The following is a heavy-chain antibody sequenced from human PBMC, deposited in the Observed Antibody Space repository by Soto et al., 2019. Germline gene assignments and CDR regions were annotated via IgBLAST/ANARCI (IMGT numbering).Heavy chain of an antibody. CDR3: ARARTRAGPTGVGC. Sequence: YVACTVSGVSVSSGSYYWSWIRQPPGKGLEWIGYIYYSGSTNYNPSLKSRVTISVDTSKNQFSLKLISVTAADTAVYYCARARTRAGPTGVGCWRQGSLVTVSP. CDR2: IYYSGST. J-gene: IGHJ4*02. D-gene: IGHD1-1*01. CDR1: GVSVSSGSYY. V-gene: IGHV4-61*01.